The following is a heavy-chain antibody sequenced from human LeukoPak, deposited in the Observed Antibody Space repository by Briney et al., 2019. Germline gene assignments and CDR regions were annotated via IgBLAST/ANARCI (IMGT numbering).Heavy chain of an antibody. Sequence: SETLSLTRNVSGGSISSRSYYWGWIRQSPGKGLEWIGSFYYSGSTYYNPSLKSRVTISGDTSKNEYSLKLSSVTAADTVMYYCAGSPEGWSGYYLYHWGQGILVAVSS. CDR2: FYYSGST. D-gene: IGHD3-3*01. CDR3: AGSPEGWSGYYLYH. V-gene: IGHV4-39*01. CDR1: GGSISSRSYY. J-gene: IGHJ4*02.